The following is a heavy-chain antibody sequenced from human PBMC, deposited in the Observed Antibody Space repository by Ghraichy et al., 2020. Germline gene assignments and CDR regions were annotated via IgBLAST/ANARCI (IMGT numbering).Heavy chain of an antibody. Sequence: LRLSCAASGFTFSSYAMSWVRQHPGKGLEWIGYIYYSGSTYYNPSLKSRVTISVDTSKNQFSLKLSSVTAADTAVYYCASLTVTYYGMDVWGQGTTVTVSS. J-gene: IGHJ6*02. CDR3: ASLTVTYYGMDV. CDR1: GFTFSSYA. V-gene: IGHV4-31*02. CDR2: IYYSGST. D-gene: IGHD4-17*01.